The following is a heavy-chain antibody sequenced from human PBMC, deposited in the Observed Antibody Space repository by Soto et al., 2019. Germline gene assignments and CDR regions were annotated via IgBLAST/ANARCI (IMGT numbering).Heavy chain of an antibody. CDR2: TSYDGSTK. CDR3: TGEVASGY. J-gene: IGHJ4*02. CDR1: GFTFSSNG. Sequence: QVQLVESGGGVVQPGRSLRLSCAASGFTFSSNGMHWVRQAPGKGLEWVAVTSYDGSTKYYADSVKGRFTISRDNSKNTLYLEMNSLRADDTAVYYCTGEVASGYWGQGTLVTVSS. D-gene: IGHD2-8*02. V-gene: IGHV3-30*03.